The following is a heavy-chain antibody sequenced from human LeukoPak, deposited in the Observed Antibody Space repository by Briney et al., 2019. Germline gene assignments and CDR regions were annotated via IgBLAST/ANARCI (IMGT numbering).Heavy chain of an antibody. CDR3: ARGYYDIRGYYEAFQH. Sequence: KPSETLSLTCTVSGDSISSGSYYWSWIRQPAGKGLEWIGHIYRSGSTNYNASLKSRVTISVDTSKNQFSLKLSSVTAADTAVYYFARGYYDIRGYYEAFQHWGQGTLVTVSS. CDR1: GDSISSGSYY. CDR2: IYRSGST. D-gene: IGHD3-22*01. J-gene: IGHJ1*01. V-gene: IGHV4-61*09.